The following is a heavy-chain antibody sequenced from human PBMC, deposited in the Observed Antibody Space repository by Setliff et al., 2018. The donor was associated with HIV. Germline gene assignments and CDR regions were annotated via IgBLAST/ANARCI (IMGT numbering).Heavy chain of an antibody. Sequence: SETLSLTCTVSGGSINSGDYYWSWSRQHPGKGLEWIGYIYYSGSTNYNPSLKSRVTISVDTSKNQFSLKLSSVTAADTAVYYCARDRYYYDSSGYSGAFDIWGQGTMVTVSS. J-gene: IGHJ3*02. CDR1: GGSINSGDYY. CDR3: ARDRYYYDSSGYSGAFDI. D-gene: IGHD3-22*01. CDR2: IYYSGST. V-gene: IGHV4-61*08.